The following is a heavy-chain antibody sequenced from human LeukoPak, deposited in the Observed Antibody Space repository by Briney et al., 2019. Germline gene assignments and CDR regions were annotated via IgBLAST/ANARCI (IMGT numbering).Heavy chain of an antibody. J-gene: IGHJ4*02. Sequence: PGGSLRLSCAASGFTFSSYWMSWVRQAPGKGLEWVANIKQDGSEKYYVDSVKGRSTISRDNAKNSLYLQMNSLRAEDTAVYYCARSYRRWDQRFDYWGQGTLVTVSS. CDR3: ARSYRRWDQRFDY. CDR2: IKQDGSEK. CDR1: GFTFSSYW. V-gene: IGHV3-7*01. D-gene: IGHD1-26*01.